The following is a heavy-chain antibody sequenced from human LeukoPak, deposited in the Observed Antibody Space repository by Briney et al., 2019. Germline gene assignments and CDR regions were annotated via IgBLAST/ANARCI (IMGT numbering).Heavy chain of an antibody. D-gene: IGHD2-8*01. Sequence: PSETLSLTCTVSGGSISSYYWSWIRQPAGKGLEWIGRIYTSGSTNYNPSLKSRVTMSVDTSKNQFSLKLSSATAADTAVYYCARGALMVFGGNYYYYMDVWGKGTTVTVSS. V-gene: IGHV4-4*07. CDR2: IYTSGST. CDR3: ARGALMVFGGNYYYYMDV. CDR1: GGSISSYY. J-gene: IGHJ6*03.